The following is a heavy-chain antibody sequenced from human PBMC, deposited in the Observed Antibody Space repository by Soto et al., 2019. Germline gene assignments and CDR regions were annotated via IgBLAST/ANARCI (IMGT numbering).Heavy chain of an antibody. CDR2: VSYTGTT. J-gene: IGHJ4*02. Sequence: SETLSLTCTVSGGSISSGIYYWSWIRQLPGKGLEWIGYVSYTGTTYYNPSLQSRVPISGDTSKNQFSLRLTSVTAADTAVYYCARGSRTYYYDRSGYRFDSWGQGTLVIVSS. D-gene: IGHD3-22*01. V-gene: IGHV4-31*03. CDR1: GGSISSGIYY. CDR3: ARGSRTYYYDRSGYRFDS.